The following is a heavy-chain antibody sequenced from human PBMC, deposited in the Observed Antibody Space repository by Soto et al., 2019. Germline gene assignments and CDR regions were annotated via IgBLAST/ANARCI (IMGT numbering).Heavy chain of an antibody. CDR3: ASQWDSSGYESGAFDI. D-gene: IGHD3-22*01. CDR1: GYSFTSYW. V-gene: IGHV5-10-1*01. CDR2: IDPSDSYT. Sequence: ESLKISCKGSGYSFTSYWISWVRQMPGKGLEWMGRIDPSDSYTNYSPSFQGHVTISADKSISTAYLQWSSLKASDTAMYYCASQWDSSGYESGAFDIWGQGTMVTVSS. J-gene: IGHJ3*02.